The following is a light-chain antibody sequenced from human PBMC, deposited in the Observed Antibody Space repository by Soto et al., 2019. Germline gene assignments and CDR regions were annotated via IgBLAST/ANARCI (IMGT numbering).Light chain of an antibody. Sequence: QSVVTQEPSVTVSPGGTVTLTCGSNTGPVTRGHWPYWFQQKPGQAPRTVIYDISTKESWTPARFSGSLLGGKAALTLSGAQPEDEADYYCLLSYGDPWVFGGGTKLTVL. CDR1: TGPVTRGHW. J-gene: IGLJ3*02. V-gene: IGLV7-46*01. CDR3: LLSYGDPWV. CDR2: DIS.